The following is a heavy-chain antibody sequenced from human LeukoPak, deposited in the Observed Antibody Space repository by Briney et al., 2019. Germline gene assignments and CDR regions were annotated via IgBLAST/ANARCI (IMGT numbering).Heavy chain of an antibody. J-gene: IGHJ3*02. V-gene: IGHV1-46*01. D-gene: IGHD3-22*01. CDR3: ARDTTYYYDSSGYHDAFDI. CDR1: GYTFTNNY. CDR2: INPSGGTT. Sequence: ASVKVSCKASGYTFTNNYIHWVRQAPGQGLQWVATINPSGGTTSYAENFQGRVTVTRDTATSKVYMELSSLRSEDTAVYYCARDTTYYYDSSGYHDAFDIWGQGTVVTVSS.